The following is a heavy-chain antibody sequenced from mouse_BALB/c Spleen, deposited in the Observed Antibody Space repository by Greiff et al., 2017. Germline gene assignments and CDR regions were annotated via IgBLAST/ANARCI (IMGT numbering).Heavy chain of an antibody. J-gene: IGHJ2*01. CDR3: TRRGYYFDY. CDR2: IDPETGGT. V-gene: IGHV1-15*01. Sequence: QVQLQQSGAELVRPGASVTLSCKASGYTFTDYEMHWVKQTPVHGLEWIGAIDPETGGTAYNQKFKGKATLTADKSSSTAYMELRSLTSEDSAVYYCTRRGYYFDYGGQGTTLTVSS. CDR1: GYTFTDYE.